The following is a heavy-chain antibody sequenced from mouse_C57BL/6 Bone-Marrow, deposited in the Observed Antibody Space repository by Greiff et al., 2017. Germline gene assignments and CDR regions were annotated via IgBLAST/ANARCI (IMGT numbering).Heavy chain of an antibody. CDR3: APYGNYPCAY. CDR2: IYPSDSET. CDR1: GYTFTSYW. D-gene: IGHD2-1*01. J-gene: IGHJ3*01. V-gene: IGHV1-61*01. Sequence: VQLQQPGAELVRPGSSVKLSCKASGYTFTSYWMDWVKQRPGQGLEWIGNIYPSDSETHYNQKFKDKATLTVDKSSSTAYMQLSSLTSEDSAVYYCAPYGNYPCAYWGQGTLVTVSA.